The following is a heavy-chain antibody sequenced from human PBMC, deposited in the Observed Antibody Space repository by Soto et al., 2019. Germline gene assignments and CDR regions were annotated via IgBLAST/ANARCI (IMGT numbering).Heavy chain of an antibody. CDR2: ISSNGGST. CDR1: GFTFSSYA. Sequence: GGSLRLSCAASGFTFSSYAMHWVRQAPGKGLEYVSAISSNGGSTYYANSVKGRFTISRDNSKNTLYLQMGSLRAEDMAVYYCARDLDCSSTSCYEGLGAFDIWGQGTMVTV. D-gene: IGHD2-2*01. CDR3: ARDLDCSSTSCYEGLGAFDI. J-gene: IGHJ3*02. V-gene: IGHV3-64*01.